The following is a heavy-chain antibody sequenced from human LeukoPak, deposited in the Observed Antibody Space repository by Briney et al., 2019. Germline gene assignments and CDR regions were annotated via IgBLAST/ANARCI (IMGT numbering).Heavy chain of an antibody. CDR1: GFTFSSYA. V-gene: IGHV3-30-3*01. Sequence: PGRSLRLSCAASGFTFSSYAMHWVRRAPGKGLEWVAVISYDGSNKYYADSVKGRFTISRDNSKNTLYLQMNSLRAEDTAVYYCARGRRITMVRGVPRTQYFDYWGQGTLVTVSS. CDR3: ARGRRITMVRGVPRTQYFDY. J-gene: IGHJ4*02. D-gene: IGHD3-10*01. CDR2: ISYDGSNK.